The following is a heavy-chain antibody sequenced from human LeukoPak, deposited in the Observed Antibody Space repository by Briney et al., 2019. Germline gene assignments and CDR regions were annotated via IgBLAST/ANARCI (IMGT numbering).Heavy chain of an antibody. Sequence: PSETLSLTCTVSGGSISSYYWSWIRQPPGKGLEWIGYIYYSGSTNYNPSLKSRVTISVDTSKNQFSLELSSVTAADTAVYYCARLGYCSSTSCYGQNNWFDPWGQGTLVTVSS. V-gene: IGHV4-59*01. CDR3: ARLGYCSSTSCYGQNNWFDP. D-gene: IGHD2-2*01. CDR2: IYYSGST. CDR1: GGSISSYY. J-gene: IGHJ5*02.